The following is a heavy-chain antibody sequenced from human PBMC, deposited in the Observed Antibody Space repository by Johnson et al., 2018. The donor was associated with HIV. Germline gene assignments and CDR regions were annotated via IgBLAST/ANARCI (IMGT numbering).Heavy chain of an antibody. CDR1: GLTVSSSY. J-gene: IGHJ3*02. V-gene: IGHV3-53*01. D-gene: IGHD3-22*01. CDR3: ARDRHDSSGYYWGNAFDI. CDR2: IYSGGST. Sequence: VQLVESGGGLVQPGGSLRLSCAASGLTVSSSYMSWVRQAPGKGLEWVSVIYSGGSTYYADSVKGRFIISRDNSKNTLYLQMNSLRAEDTAVYYCARDRHDSSGYYWGNAFDIWGQGTMVTVSS.